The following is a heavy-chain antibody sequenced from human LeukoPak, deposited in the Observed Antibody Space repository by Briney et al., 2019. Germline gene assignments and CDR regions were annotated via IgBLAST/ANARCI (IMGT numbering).Heavy chain of an antibody. D-gene: IGHD2-21*01. V-gene: IGHV3-30*02. Sequence: GGSLRLSCAASGFTFSIYDMHWVRQAPGKGLEWLAFIRFDGSNKYYADSVKGRFTISRDNSKNTLYLQMNSLRVDDTAVYYCAKDGGGGWCFFDYWGQGTLVTVSS. CDR3: AKDGGGGWCFFDY. J-gene: IGHJ4*02. CDR1: GFTFSIYD. CDR2: IRFDGSNK.